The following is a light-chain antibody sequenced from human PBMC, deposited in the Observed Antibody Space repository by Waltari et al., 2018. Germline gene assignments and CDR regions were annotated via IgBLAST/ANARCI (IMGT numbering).Light chain of an antibody. V-gene: IGLV2-14*03. CDR1: SSDGGGSNN. Sequence: QSALTQPASVSGSPGQSITISCTGTSSDGGGSNNVSWYQQHPGKAPKLMIYDVSNRPSGVSNRFSGSKSGNTASLTISGLQAEDEADYYCSSYTSSTVVFGGGTKLTVL. J-gene: IGLJ2*01. CDR2: DVS. CDR3: SSYTSSTVV.